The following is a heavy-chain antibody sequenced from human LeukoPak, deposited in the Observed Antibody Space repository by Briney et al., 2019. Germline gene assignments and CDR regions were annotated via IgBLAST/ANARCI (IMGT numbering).Heavy chain of an antibody. CDR1: GFTFTNYW. D-gene: IGHD3-9*01. CDR2: IKQDRSEK. CDR3: ARGRSGYGILTGYYLDYFDY. J-gene: IGHJ4*02. Sequence: QAGGSLRLSCAASGFTFTNYWMSWVRQAPGKGLELVANIKQDRSEKYYVDSVKGRFTISRDNAKNSLYLQMNSLRAEDTAVYYCARGRSGYGILTGYYLDYFDYWGQGTLVTVSS. V-gene: IGHV3-7*01.